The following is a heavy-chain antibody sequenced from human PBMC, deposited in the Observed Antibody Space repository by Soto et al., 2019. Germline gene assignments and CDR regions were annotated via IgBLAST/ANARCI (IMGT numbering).Heavy chain of an antibody. D-gene: IGHD2-2*01. CDR1: GYSFTSYW. CDR3: AKHCSITNCYPRVKYGMDV. Sequence: PGESLKISCKASGYSFTSYWIGWVRQMPGKGLEWMGIIYPGDSDTRYSPSFQGQVTISADKSISTAYLQWSSLKASDAAMYYCAKHCSITNCYPRVKYGMDVCGQGSTVTDSS. CDR2: IYPGDSDT. V-gene: IGHV5-51*01. J-gene: IGHJ6*02.